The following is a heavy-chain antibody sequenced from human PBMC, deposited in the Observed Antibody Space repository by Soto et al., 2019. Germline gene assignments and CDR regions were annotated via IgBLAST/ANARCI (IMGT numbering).Heavy chain of an antibody. V-gene: IGHV4-34*01. CDR2: INHSGST. CDR3: ARVPGTTQAFDI. D-gene: IGHD1-1*01. Sequence: SETLSLTCAVYGGSFSGYYWSGIRQPPGKGLEWIGEINHSGSTNYNPSLKSRVTISVDTSKNQFSLKLSSVTAADTAVYYCARVPGTTQAFDIWGQGTMVTVSS. CDR1: GGSFSGYY. J-gene: IGHJ3*02.